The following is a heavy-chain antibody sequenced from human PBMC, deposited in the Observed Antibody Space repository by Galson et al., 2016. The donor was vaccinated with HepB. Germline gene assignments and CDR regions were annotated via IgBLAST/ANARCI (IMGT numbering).Heavy chain of an antibody. CDR1: TFTFSDYS. Sequence: SLRLSCAASTFTFSDYSMNWVRQAPGKGLEWVSFISGRSNYVYYADSVEGRFTVSRDNAKNSLYLQMNSLRAEDTAVYYCAKDGGYTDALGYWGRGTLVTVSS. CDR3: AKDGGYTDALGY. D-gene: IGHD3-16*01. J-gene: IGHJ4*02. CDR2: ISGRSNYV. V-gene: IGHV3-21*01.